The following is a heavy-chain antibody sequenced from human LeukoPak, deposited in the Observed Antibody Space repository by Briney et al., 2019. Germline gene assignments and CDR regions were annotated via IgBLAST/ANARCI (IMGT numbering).Heavy chain of an antibody. CDR3: ARGTVEYYDFWSGYKTKPPHFDY. CDR2: IKQDGSEK. D-gene: IGHD3-3*01. V-gene: IGHV3-7*01. J-gene: IGHJ4*02. Sequence: GGSLRLSCAASGFTFSSYWMSWVRQAPGKGLEWVADIKQDGSEKYYVDSVKGRFTISRDNAKNSLYLQMNSLRAEDTAVYYCARGTVEYYDFWSGYKTKPPHFDYWGQGTLVTVSS. CDR1: GFTFSSYW.